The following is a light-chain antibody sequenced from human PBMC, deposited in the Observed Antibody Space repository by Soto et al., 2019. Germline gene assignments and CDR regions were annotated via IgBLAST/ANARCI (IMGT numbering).Light chain of an antibody. J-gene: IGKJ1*01. CDR3: QHYNSYSEA. Sequence: DIQMTQPPSSLSASLGARVTITCRASQSISSYLNCYQQKPGKAPKLLIYAASNLQSGVPSRFSGSGSGTDFTLTISSLQPEDFATYYCQHYNSYSEAFGQGTKVDI. V-gene: IGKV1-39*01. CDR2: AAS. CDR1: QSISSY.